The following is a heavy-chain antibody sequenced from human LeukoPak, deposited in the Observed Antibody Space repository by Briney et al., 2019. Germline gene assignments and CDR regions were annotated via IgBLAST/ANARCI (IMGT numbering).Heavy chain of an antibody. Sequence: TSQTLSLTCTVSGYSISSGYYWGWIRQPPGKGLEWIGSIYHSGSTYYNPSLKSRVTISVDTSKNQFSLKLSSVTAADTAVYYCASLNYDFWSVDHWGQGTLVTVSS. CDR2: IYHSGST. CDR3: ASLNYDFWSVDH. D-gene: IGHD3-3*01. CDR1: GYSISSGYY. J-gene: IGHJ4*02. V-gene: IGHV4-38-2*02.